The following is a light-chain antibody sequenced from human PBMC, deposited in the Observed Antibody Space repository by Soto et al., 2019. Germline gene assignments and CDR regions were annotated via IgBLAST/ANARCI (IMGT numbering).Light chain of an antibody. CDR2: EVS. V-gene: IGLV2-8*01. Sequence: QSALTQPPSASGSPGQSVTISCTGTSSDVGGYNYVSWYQQHPGKAPKLMIYEVSKRPSGVPDRFSGSKSGNTASLTVSGLQDEDEDDYYCSSYAGSNNRVFGNGTKVTVL. CDR3: SSYAGSNNRV. CDR1: SSDVGGYNY. J-gene: IGLJ1*01.